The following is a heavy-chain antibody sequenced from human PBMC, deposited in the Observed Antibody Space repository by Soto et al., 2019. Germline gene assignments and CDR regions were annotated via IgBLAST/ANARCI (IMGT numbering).Heavy chain of an antibody. CDR1: GYTFTGYY. V-gene: IGHV1-2*02. CDR3: ARDHPPRDVSGFDP. CDR2: INPNSGGT. J-gene: IGHJ5*02. Sequence: ASVKVACKASGYTFTGYYMHWVRQAPGQGLEWMGWINPNSGGTNYAQKFQGRVTMTRDTSISTAYMELSRPRSDDTAVHYCARDHPPRDVSGFDPWGQGTLVTVSS.